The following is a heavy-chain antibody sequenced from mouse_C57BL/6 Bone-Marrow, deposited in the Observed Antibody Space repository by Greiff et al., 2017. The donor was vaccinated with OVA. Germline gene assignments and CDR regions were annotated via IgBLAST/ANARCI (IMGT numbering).Heavy chain of an antibody. CDR3: ARELPFAY. J-gene: IGHJ3*01. D-gene: IGHD2-1*01. V-gene: IGHV1-61*01. CDR1: GYTFTSYW. Sequence: VQLQQPGAELVRPGSSVKLSCKASGYTFTSYWMEWMKQRPGQGLEWIGNIYPSDSATHYNQKFKDNATLTVDKASSTAYMQLSSLTSEDYAVYYCARELPFAYWGQGTLVTVSA. CDR2: IYPSDSAT.